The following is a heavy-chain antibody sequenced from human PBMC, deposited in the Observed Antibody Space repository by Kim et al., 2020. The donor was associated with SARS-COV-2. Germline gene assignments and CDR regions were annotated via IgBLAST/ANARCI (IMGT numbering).Heavy chain of an antibody. J-gene: IGHJ4*02. CDR2: INQGGSEK. CDR3: TRDHGGGNGD. V-gene: IGHV3-7*03. CDR1: GFTFNQNW. Sequence: GGSLRLSCAGYGFTFNQNWMSWVRQAPGKGLEWLAIINQGGSEKHYVHSVEGRFTISRDNARNSLYLEMNNLRAEDTALYYCTRDHGGGNGDWGRGTLVTVSS. D-gene: IGHD2-15*01.